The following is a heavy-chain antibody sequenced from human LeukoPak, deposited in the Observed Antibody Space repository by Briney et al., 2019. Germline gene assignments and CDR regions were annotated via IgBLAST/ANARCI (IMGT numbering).Heavy chain of an antibody. V-gene: IGHV7-4-1*02. Sequence: ASVKVSCKASGYTFTSYAMNWVRQAPGQGLEWMGWINTNTGNPTYAQGFTGRFVFSLDTSVSTAYLQISGLKAEDTAVYYCARASIFEFGELFPMDVWGQGTTVTVSS. CDR1: GYTFTSYA. D-gene: IGHD3-10*01. CDR3: ARASIFEFGELFPMDV. J-gene: IGHJ6*02. CDR2: INTNTGNP.